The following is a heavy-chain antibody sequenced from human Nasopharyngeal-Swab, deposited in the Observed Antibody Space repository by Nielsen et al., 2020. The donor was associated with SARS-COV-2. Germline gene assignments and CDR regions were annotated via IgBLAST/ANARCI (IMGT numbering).Heavy chain of an antibody. V-gene: IGHV3-74*01. CDR1: EFTFSTYW. CDR3: TRAGSYRHDY. D-gene: IGHD1-26*01. Sequence: GGSLRLSCAASEFTFSTYWVHWVRQAPGKGLVWVSRINGDGSSTSYADSLKGRFTISRDNAKNTLYLQMNSLRVEDTAVYYCTRAGSYRHDYWGQGTLVTVSS. J-gene: IGHJ4*02. CDR2: INGDGSST.